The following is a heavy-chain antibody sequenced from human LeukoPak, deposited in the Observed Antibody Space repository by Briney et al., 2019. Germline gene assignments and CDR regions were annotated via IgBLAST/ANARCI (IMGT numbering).Heavy chain of an antibody. Sequence: GGSLRLSCAASGFTFGNYWMTWVRQAPGKGLEWVANINEDGREQYYVDSLKGRFTISRDNAKNSLYLQMNSLRAEDTAVYYCTTWRFGDCYWGQGTLVTVSS. CDR2: INEDGREQ. CDR3: TTWRFGDCY. J-gene: IGHJ4*02. V-gene: IGHV3-7*01. D-gene: IGHD3-10*01. CDR1: GFTFGNYW.